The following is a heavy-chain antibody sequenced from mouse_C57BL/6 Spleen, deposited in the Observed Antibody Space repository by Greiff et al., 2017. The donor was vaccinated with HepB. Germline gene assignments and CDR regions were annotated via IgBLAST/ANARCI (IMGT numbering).Heavy chain of an antibody. D-gene: IGHD2-13*01. Sequence: EVQWVESGAELVKPGASVKLSCTASGFNIKDYYMHWVKQRTEQGLGWIGRIDPEDGETKYAPKFQGKAPITADTSSNTAYLQLSSLTSEDTAVYYCAREADFRDFDYWGQGTTLTVSS. CDR1: GFNIKDYY. CDR3: AREADFRDFDY. J-gene: IGHJ2*01. V-gene: IGHV14-2*01. CDR2: IDPEDGET.